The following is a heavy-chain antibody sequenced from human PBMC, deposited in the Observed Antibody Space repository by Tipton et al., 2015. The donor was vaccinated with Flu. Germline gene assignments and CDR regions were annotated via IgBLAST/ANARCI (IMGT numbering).Heavy chain of an antibody. D-gene: IGHD6-6*01. V-gene: IGHV3-23*01. CDR3: AKAHSSSSHVLALYYYYMDV. Sequence: SLRLSCTVSDFIFSSFAMSWVRQAPGRGLEWVSTISGGGGQTFYADSVKGRFSISRDNSKEMLFLQMKNLRAEDTAIYFCAKAHSSSSHVLALYYYYMDVWGKGTTVTVS. CDR2: ISGGGGQT. J-gene: IGHJ6*03. CDR1: DFIFSSFA.